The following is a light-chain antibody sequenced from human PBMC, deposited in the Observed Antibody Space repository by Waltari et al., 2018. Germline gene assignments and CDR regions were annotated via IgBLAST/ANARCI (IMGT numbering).Light chain of an antibody. CDR1: STDVGSYNR. J-gene: IGLJ3*02. V-gene: IGLV2-18*02. Sequence: QSALTQPPSVSGSPGQSVTISCTGTSTDVGSYNRFSWYQQSPGKAPKPIIYEVTHRPSGVPDLFYGSKSGNTASLTSSGLQAEDEADYYCSSYTSSSTVVFGGGTKLTVL. CDR3: SSYTSSSTVV. CDR2: EVT.